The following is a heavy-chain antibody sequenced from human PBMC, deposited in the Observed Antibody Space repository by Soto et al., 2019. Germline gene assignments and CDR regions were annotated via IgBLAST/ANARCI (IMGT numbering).Heavy chain of an antibody. CDR1: GYTFTSSG. Sequence: QFQLVQSGAEVKKPGASVNVSFKASGYTFTSSGISWVRQAPGQGLGGIGWISAYNGNTNYARKLQGRVTMTTDTSTSTAYMELRGLRSDDTAEYYCARGGAARTPLCDYWGQGTLVTVSS. CDR3: ARGGAARTPLCDY. CDR2: ISAYNGNT. J-gene: IGHJ4*02. V-gene: IGHV1-18*01. D-gene: IGHD6-6*01.